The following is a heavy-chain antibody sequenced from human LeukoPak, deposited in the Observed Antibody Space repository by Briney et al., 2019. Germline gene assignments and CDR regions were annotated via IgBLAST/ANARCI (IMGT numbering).Heavy chain of an antibody. V-gene: IGHV4-39*01. D-gene: IGHD2-2*01. Sequence: SETLSLTCTVSGGSISSSSYYWGWIRQPPGKGLEWIGSIYYSGSTYYNPSLKSRVTISVDTSKNQFSLKLSSVTAADTAVYYCARHTIVVVPDWGQGTLVTVSS. J-gene: IGHJ4*02. CDR2: IYYSGST. CDR1: GGSISSSSYY. CDR3: ARHTIVVVPD.